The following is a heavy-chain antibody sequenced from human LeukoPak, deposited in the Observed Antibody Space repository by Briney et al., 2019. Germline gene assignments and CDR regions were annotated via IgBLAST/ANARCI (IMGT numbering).Heavy chain of an antibody. J-gene: IGHJ5*02. CDR1: GFTFSSYV. CDR2: ISYDGSNE. V-gene: IGHV3-30*04. CDR3: ARPTRRDGYNSLDP. D-gene: IGHD5-24*01. Sequence: PGRSLRLSCAASGFTFSSYVMHWVRQAPGKGLEWVAIISYDGSNEYYADSVKGRFTISRDNSKNTLYLQMNSLRAADTAVYYCARPTRRDGYNSLDPWGQGTLVTVSS.